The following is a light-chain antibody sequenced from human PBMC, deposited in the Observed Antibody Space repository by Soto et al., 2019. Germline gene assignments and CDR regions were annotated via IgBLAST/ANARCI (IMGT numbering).Light chain of an antibody. CDR1: SSDVGGYTY. CDR3: SSYSSSSTLV. CDR2: EVS. Sequence: QSVLAQPASVSGSPGQSITIACTGTSSDVGGYTYVSWFQQHPGKAPKLMISEVSNRPSGVSNRFSASKSGNTASLTISGLQSEEEATYYCSSYSSSSTLVFGTGTKVTVL. V-gene: IGLV2-14*01. J-gene: IGLJ1*01.